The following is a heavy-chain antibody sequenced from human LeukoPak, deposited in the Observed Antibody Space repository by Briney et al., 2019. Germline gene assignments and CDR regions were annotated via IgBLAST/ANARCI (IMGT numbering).Heavy chain of an antibody. CDR1: GYTFTSYG. Sequence: ASVNVSCKASGYTFTSYGISWVRQAPGQGLEWMGWISAYNGNTNYAQKLQGRVTMTTDTSTSTAYMELRSLRSDDTAVYYCARDDRSILRFRDYFDYWGQGTLVTVSS. V-gene: IGHV1-18*01. CDR2: ISAYNGNT. J-gene: IGHJ4*02. CDR3: ARDDRSILRFRDYFDY. D-gene: IGHD5/OR15-5a*01.